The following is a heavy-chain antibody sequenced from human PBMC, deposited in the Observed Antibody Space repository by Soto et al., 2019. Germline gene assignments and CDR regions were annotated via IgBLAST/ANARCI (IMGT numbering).Heavy chain of an antibody. D-gene: IGHD5-12*01. J-gene: IGHJ4*02. V-gene: IGHV3-30*18. CDR2: ISYDGSNT. CDR3: AKSKYSGYVSRRGYYFDY. CDR1: GFTFSNYG. Sequence: QVQLVESGGGVVQPGRSLRLSCAASGFTFSNYGIYWVRQAPGKGLEWVAHISYDGSNTDYADSVKGRFTISRDDSKKTLLQQMNSLRAEDTALYFCAKSKYSGYVSRRGYYFDYWGQGTLVTVSS.